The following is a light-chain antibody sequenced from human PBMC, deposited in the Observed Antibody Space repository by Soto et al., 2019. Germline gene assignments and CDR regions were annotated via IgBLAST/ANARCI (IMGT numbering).Light chain of an antibody. CDR3: CSHAGSQTWV. J-gene: IGLJ3*02. CDR2: DVS. Sequence: QSALTQPRSVSESPGQSVTISCTGTSGDVGGYNYVSWYQQHPGKAPKVIIYDVSKRPSGVPDRFSGSKSGNTASLTISGLQAEDEADYYCCSHAGSQTWVFGGGTKLTVL. V-gene: IGLV2-11*01. CDR1: SGDVGGYNY.